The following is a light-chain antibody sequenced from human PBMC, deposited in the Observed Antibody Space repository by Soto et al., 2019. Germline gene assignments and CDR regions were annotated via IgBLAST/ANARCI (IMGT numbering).Light chain of an antibody. J-gene: IGLJ2*01. CDR1: SSDVGSYNL. Sequence: QSALTQPASVSGSPGQSITISCTGTSSDVGSYNLVSWYQQHPGKAPKLMIYEGSTRPSGVSNRFSGSKSGNTASLTISGLQAEDEADYYCCSYAGSSPVVFGGGTKLTVL. CDR3: CSYAGSSPVV. V-gene: IGLV2-23*01. CDR2: EGS.